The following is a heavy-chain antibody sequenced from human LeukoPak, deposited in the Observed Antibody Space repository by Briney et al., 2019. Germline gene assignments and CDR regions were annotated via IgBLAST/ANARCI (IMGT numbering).Heavy chain of an antibody. CDR1: GFTFSSYE. D-gene: IGHD1-20*01. V-gene: IGHV3-48*03. CDR2: ISSSGRTI. CDR3: VRENNLGHRDFDF. J-gene: IGHJ4*02. Sequence: GGSLRLSCAASGFTFSSYEMNWVRQAPGKGLEWVSYISSSGRTIYYADSVKGRFSNSRDNAKNSLYLQMNSLRAEDTAIYYCVRENNLGHRDFDFWGQGTLVTVSS.